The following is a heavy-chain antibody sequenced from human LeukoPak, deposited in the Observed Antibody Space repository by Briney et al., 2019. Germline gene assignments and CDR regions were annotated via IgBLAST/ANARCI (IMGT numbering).Heavy chain of an antibody. CDR2: ISYDGSNK. J-gene: IGHJ2*01. CDR1: GFTFSSYA. CDR3: ARPPRITMIVWYFDL. Sequence: PGGSLILSCAASGFTFSSYAMHWVRQAPGKGLEWVAVISYDGSNKYYADSVKGRFTISRDNSKNTLYLQMNSLRAEDTAVYYCARPPRITMIVWYFDLWGRGTLVTVSS. D-gene: IGHD3-22*01. V-gene: IGHV3-30-3*01.